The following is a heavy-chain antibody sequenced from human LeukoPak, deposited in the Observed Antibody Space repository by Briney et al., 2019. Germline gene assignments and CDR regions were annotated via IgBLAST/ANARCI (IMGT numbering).Heavy chain of an antibody. J-gene: IGHJ4*02. CDR2: INPNSGGT. Sequence: ASVKVSCKASGYTFTGYYMHWVRQAPGQGLEWMGWINPNSGGTNYAQKFQGRVTMTRDTSISTAYMELSRLRSDDTAVYYCARDFYGSSWEGGYWGQGTLVTVSS. D-gene: IGHD6-13*01. V-gene: IGHV1-2*02. CDR1: GYTFTGYY. CDR3: ARDFYGSSWEGGY.